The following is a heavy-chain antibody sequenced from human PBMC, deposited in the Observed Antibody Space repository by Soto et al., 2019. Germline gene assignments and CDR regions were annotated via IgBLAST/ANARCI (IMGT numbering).Heavy chain of an antibody. J-gene: IGHJ5*02. V-gene: IGHV3-23*01. D-gene: IGHD3-10*01. Sequence: GGSLRLSCAASGFTFSSYAMSWVRQAPGKGLEWVSAISGSGGSTYYAGSVKGRFTISRDNSKNTLYLQMNSLRAEDTAVYYCAKGGVLVGGNWFDPWGQGTLVTVSS. CDR2: ISGSGGST. CDR3: AKGGVLVGGNWFDP. CDR1: GFTFSSYA.